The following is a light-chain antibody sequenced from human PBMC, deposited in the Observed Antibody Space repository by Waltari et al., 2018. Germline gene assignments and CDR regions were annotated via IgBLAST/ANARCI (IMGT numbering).Light chain of an antibody. CDR1: RSISIN. Sequence: EVVMTQSPATLSVSPGGRATLSCRASRSISINLVWYQQRPGQAPRLLIYGASTRATDIPARFSGSGAGTEFTLTISSLQSEDAAVYYCQQCNDWPRTFGQGTKVEVK. CDR3: QQCNDWPRT. V-gene: IGKV3-15*01. J-gene: IGKJ1*01. CDR2: GAS.